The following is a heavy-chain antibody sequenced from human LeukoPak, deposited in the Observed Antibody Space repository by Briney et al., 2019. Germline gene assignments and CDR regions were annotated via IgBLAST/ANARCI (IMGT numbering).Heavy chain of an antibody. V-gene: IGHV1-69*04. J-gene: IGHJ5*02. D-gene: IGHD6-19*01. CDR3: ARNIAVAGTEWFDP. CDR2: IIPIFGIA. CDR1: GGTFNSYA. Sequence: GASVKVSCKASGGTFNSYAISWVRQAPGQGLEWMGRIIPIFGIANYAQKFQGRVTITADKSTSTAYMELSSLRSEDTAVYHCARNIAVAGTEWFDPWGQGTLVTVSS.